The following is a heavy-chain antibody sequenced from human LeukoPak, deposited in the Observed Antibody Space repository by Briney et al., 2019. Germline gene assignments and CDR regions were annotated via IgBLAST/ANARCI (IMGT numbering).Heavy chain of an antibody. J-gene: IGHJ6*01. V-gene: IGHV3-74*01. D-gene: IGHD2-2*01. CDR2: LDNDGSNT. CDR1: GFTFSRNG. Sequence: GGSLRLSCAAYGFTFSRNGMHWVRQAPGKGLVWVSRLDNDGSNTRYADSVEGRFTISRDNAKNTLYLQMNSLRAEDTAVYYCARAGDIVGVFYFHYYGMDVWGQGTMVTVSS. CDR3: ARAGDIVGVFYFHYYGMDV.